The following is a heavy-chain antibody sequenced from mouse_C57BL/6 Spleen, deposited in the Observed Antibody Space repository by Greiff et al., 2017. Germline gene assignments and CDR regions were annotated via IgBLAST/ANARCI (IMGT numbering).Heavy chain of an antibody. D-gene: IGHD1-3*01. CDR2: IYPGSGNT. CDR1: GYSFTRYY. CDR3: AREGGKGGFDY. V-gene: IGHV1-66*01. J-gene: IGHJ2*01. Sequence: VQLQQSGPELVKPGASVKISCKASGYSFTRYYIHWVKQRPGQGLAWIGWIYPGSGNTKYNEKFKGKATLTADTSSSTAYMQLSSLTSEDSAVDYCAREGGKGGFDYWGQGTTLTVSS.